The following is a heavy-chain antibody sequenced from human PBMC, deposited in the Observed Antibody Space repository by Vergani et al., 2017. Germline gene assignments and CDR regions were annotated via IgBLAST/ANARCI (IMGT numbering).Heavy chain of an antibody. CDR3: ARSRPYCTSGSCPAI. J-gene: IGHJ4*02. CDR2: ICHTEDT. D-gene: IGHD2-15*01. Sequence: QVQLQESGPGLVKPPGTLSLTCAVSGDSISSNNCWTWVRQPPGKGLEWIGEICHTEDTKYCPSLKSRVTVSVDESRNLFSLRLNSVTAADTAVYYCARSRPYCTSGSCPAIWGQGTLVTVSS. V-gene: IGHV4-4*03. CDR1: GDSISSNNC.